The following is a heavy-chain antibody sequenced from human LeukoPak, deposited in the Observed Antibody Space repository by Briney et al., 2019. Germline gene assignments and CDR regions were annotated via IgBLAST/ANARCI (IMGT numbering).Heavy chain of an antibody. D-gene: IGHD3-16*01. CDR1: AFTFSSYS. Sequence: GSLRLSCAASAFTFSSYSMNWVRQAPGKGLEWVSSISSSSSYIYYADSVKGRFTISRDNAKNSLYLQMNSLRAEDTAVYYCARDPPSRGTRYFDYWGQGILVTVSS. J-gene: IGHJ4*02. CDR2: ISSSSSYI. V-gene: IGHV3-21*01. CDR3: ARDPPSRGTRYFDY.